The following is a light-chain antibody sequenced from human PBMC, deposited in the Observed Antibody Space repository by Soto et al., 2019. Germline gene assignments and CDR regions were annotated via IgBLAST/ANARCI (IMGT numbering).Light chain of an antibody. CDR1: QSVSSN. Sequence: EIVMTQSPATLSVSPGERATLSCRASQSVSSNLAWYQQKRGQGPRLLIYGASTRATGIPARFSGSGSGTEFTLTISSLQSEDFAGYYCHQYNNWPLWTFGQGTKVDIK. CDR3: HQYNNWPLWT. V-gene: IGKV3-15*01. CDR2: GAS. J-gene: IGKJ1*01.